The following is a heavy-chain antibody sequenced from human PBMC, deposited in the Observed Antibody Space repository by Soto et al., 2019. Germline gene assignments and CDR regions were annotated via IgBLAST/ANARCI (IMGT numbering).Heavy chain of an antibody. Sequence: SETLSLTCTVSGGSISSYYWSWIRQPPGKGLEWIGYIYYSGSTNYNPSLKSRVTISVDTSKNQFSLKLSSVTAADTAVYYCARYSPSTDYGDYEFDYWGQGTLVTVSS. CDR1: GGSISSYY. J-gene: IGHJ4*02. CDR2: IYYSGST. CDR3: ARYSPSTDYGDYEFDY. V-gene: IGHV4-59*01. D-gene: IGHD4-17*01.